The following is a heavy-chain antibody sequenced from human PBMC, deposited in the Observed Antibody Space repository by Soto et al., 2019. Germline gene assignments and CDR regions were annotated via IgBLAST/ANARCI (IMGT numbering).Heavy chain of an antibody. J-gene: IGHJ3*02. D-gene: IGHD6-19*01. CDR2: ISAYNGNT. CDR1: GYTFTSYG. CDR3: ARSSSGPPPDAFDI. Sequence: QVQLVQSGAEVKKPGASVKVSCKASGYTFTSYGISWVRQAPGQGLEGMGWISAYNGNTNYAQKLQGRVTMTTDTSTSTANMEPRSLRSDDTAVYYCARSSSGPPPDAFDIWGQGTMVTVSS. V-gene: IGHV1-18*01.